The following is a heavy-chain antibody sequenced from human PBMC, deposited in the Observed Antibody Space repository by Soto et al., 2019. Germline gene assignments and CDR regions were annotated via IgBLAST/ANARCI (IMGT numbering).Heavy chain of an antibody. V-gene: IGHV1-24*01. J-gene: IGHJ6*02. CDR3: TTGTFGFDV. CDR1: GSTLSEFA. CDR2: LNPEGEM. D-gene: IGHD1-7*01. Sequence: ASVKVSCKVFGSTLSEFAMHWVRQAPGKGLEWMGGLNPEGEMVYAQKFQGRVTMTEDSSTDTAYMELRSLRSDDTAVFYCTTGTFGFDVWGQGTTVTVSS.